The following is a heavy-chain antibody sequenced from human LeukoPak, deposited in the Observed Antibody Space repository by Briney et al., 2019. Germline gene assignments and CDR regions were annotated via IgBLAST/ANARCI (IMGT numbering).Heavy chain of an antibody. CDR2: IYHSGST. CDR1: GGSISSGGYS. CDR3: ARVTTVTASWNWFDP. V-gene: IGHV4-30-2*01. J-gene: IGHJ5*02. D-gene: IGHD4-17*01. Sequence: PSETLSLTCAVSGGSISSGGYSWSWIRQPPGQGLEWIGYIYHSGSTYYNPSLKSRVTISVDRSKNQFSLKLSSVTAADTAVYYCARVTTVTASWNWFDPWGQGTLVTVSS.